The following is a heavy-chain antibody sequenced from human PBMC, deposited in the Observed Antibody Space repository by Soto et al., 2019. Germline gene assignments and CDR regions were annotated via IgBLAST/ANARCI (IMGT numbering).Heavy chain of an antibody. Sequence: QVQLVQSGAEVKKPGSSVKVSCKASGGTFSSYAISWVRQAPGQGLEWMGGIIPIFGTANYAQKFQGRVTITADESTSTAYMELSSLRSEETAVYYCESYTPFTPFSDWYFDLWGRGTLVTVSS. CDR1: GGTFSSYA. CDR2: IIPIFGTA. J-gene: IGHJ2*01. D-gene: IGHD3-10*01. CDR3: ESYTPFTPFSDWYFDL. V-gene: IGHV1-69*12.